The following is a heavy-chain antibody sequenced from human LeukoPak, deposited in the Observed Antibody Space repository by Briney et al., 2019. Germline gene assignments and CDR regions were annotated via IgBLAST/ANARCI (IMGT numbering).Heavy chain of an antibody. CDR2: ISSDGSNK. Sequence: QPGGSLRLSCAASGFIFSNYGMHWVRQAPGKGLEWLAVISSDGSNKYYADSVKGRFTISRDNSKTTLFVQMNSLRVEDTAVYYCARCRENDFWSGSPVDYWGQGTLVTVSS. J-gene: IGHJ4*02. D-gene: IGHD3-3*01. CDR1: GFIFSNYG. V-gene: IGHV3-30*19. CDR3: ARCRENDFWSGSPVDY.